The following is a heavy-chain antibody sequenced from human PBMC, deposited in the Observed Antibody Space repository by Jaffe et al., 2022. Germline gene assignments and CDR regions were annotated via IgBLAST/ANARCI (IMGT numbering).Heavy chain of an antibody. CDR3: AHSKRLRAVAGILYYFDY. Sequence: QITLKESGPTLVKPTQTLTLTCTFSGFSLSTSGVGVGWIRQPPGKALEWLALIYWNDDKRYSPSLKSRLTITKDTSKNQVVLTMTNMDPVDTATYYCAHSKRLRAVAGILYYFDYWGQGTLVTVSS. J-gene: IGHJ4*02. V-gene: IGHV2-5*01. CDR1: GFSLSTSGVG. D-gene: IGHD6-19*01. CDR2: IYWNDDK.